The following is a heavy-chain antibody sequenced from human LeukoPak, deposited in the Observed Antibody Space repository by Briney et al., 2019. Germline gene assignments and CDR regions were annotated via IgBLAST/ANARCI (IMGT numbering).Heavy chain of an antibody. V-gene: IGHV5-51*01. CDR2: IYPGDSDT. CDR3: ARQEAESYSWELLFGY. J-gene: IGHJ4*02. Sequence: GASLQISCKGSGYSFTSYWIGWVRPLPGKGLAWMGIIYPGDSDTRYSPSFQGQVTISADKSISTAYLQWSSLKASDTAMYYCARQEAESYSWELLFGYWGQGTLVTVSS. CDR1: GYSFTSYW. D-gene: IGHD1-26*01.